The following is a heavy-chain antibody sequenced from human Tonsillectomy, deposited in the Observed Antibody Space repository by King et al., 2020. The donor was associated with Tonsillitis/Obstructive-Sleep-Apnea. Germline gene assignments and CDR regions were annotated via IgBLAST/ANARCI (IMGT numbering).Heavy chain of an antibody. CDR2: ISGSGGST. Sequence: VQLVESGGGLVQPGGSLRISCAVYRFIFSNYAMNWVRQAPGKGLEWVSEISGSGGSTYYADSVMGRFTISRVNPKNTLYLQMNSLRTEDTAVYYCAKRFWAERSTRPYYYSAMDVWGQGTTVTVAS. CDR3: AKRFWAERSTRPYYYSAMDV. CDR1: RFIFSNYA. V-gene: IGHV3-23*04. D-gene: IGHD5-24*01. J-gene: IGHJ6*02.